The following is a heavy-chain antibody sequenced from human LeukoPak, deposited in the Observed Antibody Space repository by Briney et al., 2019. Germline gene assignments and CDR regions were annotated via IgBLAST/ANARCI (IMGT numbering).Heavy chain of an antibody. CDR1: GGSISSGGYS. D-gene: IGHD6-13*01. CDR3: ARVLAAAGNNWFDP. V-gene: IGHV4-30-4*07. J-gene: IGHJ5*02. CDR2: IYYTGNT. Sequence: PSQTLSLTCAVSGGSISSGGYSWSWIRQPPGKGMEFIAYIYYTGNTYFNPSLKSRVTISVDTSKNQFSLKLGSVTAADTAVYYCARVLAAAGNNWFDPWGQGTLVTVSS.